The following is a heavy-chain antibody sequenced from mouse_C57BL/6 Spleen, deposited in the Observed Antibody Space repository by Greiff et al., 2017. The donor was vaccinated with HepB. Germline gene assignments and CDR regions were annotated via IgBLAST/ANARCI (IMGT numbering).Heavy chain of an antibody. V-gene: IGHV1-55*01. CDR3: ARDHYGNFYYFDY. Sequence: QVHVKQSGAELVKPGASVKMSCKASGYTFTSYWITWVKQRPGQGLEWIGDIYPGSGSTNYNEKFKSKATLTVDTSSSTAYMQLSSLTSEDSAVYYCARDHYGNFYYFDYWGQGTTLTVSS. D-gene: IGHD2-1*01. CDR1: GYTFTSYW. CDR2: IYPGSGST. J-gene: IGHJ2*01.